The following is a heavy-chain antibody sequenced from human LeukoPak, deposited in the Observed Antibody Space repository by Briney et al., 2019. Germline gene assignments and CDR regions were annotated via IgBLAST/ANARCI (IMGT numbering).Heavy chain of an antibody. Sequence: GRSLRLSCAASGFTFSSYGMHWVRQAPGKGLEWVAAISYDGSNKYYADSVKGRFTISRDNSKNTLYLQMNSLRAEDTAVYYCAKDLRGTMVRGVIGYWGQGTLVTVSS. CDR2: ISYDGSNK. CDR1: GFTFSSYG. J-gene: IGHJ4*02. D-gene: IGHD3-10*01. V-gene: IGHV3-30*18. CDR3: AKDLRGTMVRGVIGY.